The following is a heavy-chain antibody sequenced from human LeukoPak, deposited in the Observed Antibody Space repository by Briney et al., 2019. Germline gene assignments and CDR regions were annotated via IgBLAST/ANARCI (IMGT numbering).Heavy chain of an antibody. J-gene: IGHJ4*02. CDR1: GFTFSSYW. Sequence: GGSLRLSCAASGFTFSSYWMSWVRQAPGKGLEWVANIKQDGSERNYVDSVKGRFTISRDNAKNPLYLQMSSLRAEGTAVYYCARGVGVYWGQGTLVTVSS. D-gene: IGHD1-26*01. V-gene: IGHV3-7*04. CDR3: ARGVGVY. CDR2: IKQDGSER.